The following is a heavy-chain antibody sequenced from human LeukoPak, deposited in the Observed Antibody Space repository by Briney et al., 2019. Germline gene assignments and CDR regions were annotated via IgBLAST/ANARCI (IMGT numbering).Heavy chain of an antibody. CDR1: GFTFNSYA. CDR2: ISYDGSNK. D-gene: IGHD2-8*02. J-gene: IGHJ6*03. Sequence: PGGSLRLSCAASGFTFNSYAMHWVRQAPGKGLEWVAVISYDGSNKYYADSVKGRFTISRDNSKNTLYLQMNSLRAEDTAVYYCARAPNPRGPHWWARDYYYYMDVWGKGTTVTVSS. CDR3: ARAPNPRGPHWWARDYYYYMDV. V-gene: IGHV3-30*01.